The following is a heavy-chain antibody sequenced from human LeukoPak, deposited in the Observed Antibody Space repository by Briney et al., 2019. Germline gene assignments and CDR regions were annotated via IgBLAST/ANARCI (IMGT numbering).Heavy chain of an antibody. D-gene: IGHD3/OR15-3a*01. CDR3: ARSGLGIRALDY. CDR1: GGSISSSNW. J-gene: IGHJ4*02. CDR2: IYHSGST. V-gene: IGHV4-4*02. Sequence: SETLSLTCAVSGGSISSSNWWSWVRQPPGKGLEWIGEIYHSGSTNYNPSLKSRVTIPVDKSKNQFSLKLSSVTAADTAVYYCARSGLGIRALDYWGQGTLVTVSS.